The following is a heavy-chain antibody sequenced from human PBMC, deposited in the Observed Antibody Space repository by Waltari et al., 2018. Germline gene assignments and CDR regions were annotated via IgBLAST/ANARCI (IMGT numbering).Heavy chain of an antibody. D-gene: IGHD3-10*01. CDR2: IYTSGST. CDR1: GCSISSGSYY. V-gene: IGHV4-61*09. Sequence: QVQLQESGPGLVKPSQTLSLTCTVSGCSISSGSYYWSWIRQPAGKGLEWIGYIYTSGSTNYNPSLKSRVTISVDTSKNQFSLKLSSVTAADTAVYYCARDRDGYFDYWGQGTLVTVSS. J-gene: IGHJ4*02. CDR3: ARDRDGYFDY.